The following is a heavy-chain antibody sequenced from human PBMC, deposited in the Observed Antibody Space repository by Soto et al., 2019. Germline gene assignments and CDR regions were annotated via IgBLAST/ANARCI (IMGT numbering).Heavy chain of an antibody. Sequence: AETLSLTGTVSGGSISSYYSSWIRQPPGKGLEWIGNSYYSGSTNYTPALKSPVTISADRSKHLFSPTLSSVTAADTALYYCARAGGLGAVAADYWRHGPLVTVSA. D-gene: IGHD6-19*01. J-gene: IGHJ4*01. V-gene: IGHV4-59*12. CDR3: ARAGGLGAVAADY. CDR2: SYYSGST. CDR1: GGSISSYY.